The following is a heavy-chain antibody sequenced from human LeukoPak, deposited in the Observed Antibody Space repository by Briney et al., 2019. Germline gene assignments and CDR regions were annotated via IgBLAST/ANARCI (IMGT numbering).Heavy chain of an antibody. CDR2: IYSGGST. V-gene: IGHV3-66*02. CDR1: GFTVSNNY. CDR3: ARDPSSGWYLKGWFDP. Sequence: GGSLTLSCAASGFTVSNNYMRWVRQAPGKGLEWVSLIYSGGSTYYADSVKGRFTISRDNSKNTLYLQMNSLRAEDTAVYYCARDPSSGWYLKGWFDPWGQGTLVTVSS. J-gene: IGHJ5*02. D-gene: IGHD6-19*01.